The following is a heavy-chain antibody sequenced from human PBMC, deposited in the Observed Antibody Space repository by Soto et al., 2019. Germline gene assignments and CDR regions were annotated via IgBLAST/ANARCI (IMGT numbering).Heavy chain of an antibody. Sequence: PSQTLSLTCVISGDGVSSNSAAWNWIRQSPSRGLEWLGRTYYRSKWYNDYAVSVKSRITINPDTSKNQFSLQLNSVTPEDTAVYYCARTYSSSSNYYYGMDVWGQGTTVTVSS. CDR3: ARTYSSSSNYYYGMDV. J-gene: IGHJ6*02. D-gene: IGHD6-6*01. CDR1: GDGVSSNSAA. V-gene: IGHV6-1*01. CDR2: TYYRSKWYN.